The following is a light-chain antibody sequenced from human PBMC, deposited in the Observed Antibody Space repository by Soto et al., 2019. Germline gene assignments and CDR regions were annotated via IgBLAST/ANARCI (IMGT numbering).Light chain of an antibody. CDR2: KAS. CDR1: LPISTY. J-gene: IGKJ1*01. Sequence: DIQMTQSPSSLSASVGDRVTITCRASLPISTYLNWYQQKPGKAPKLLIYKASSLESGVPSRFSGSGSGTEFTLTISSLQPDDFATYYCQEYNTYSRTFGQGTKVDIK. CDR3: QEYNTYSRT. V-gene: IGKV1-5*03.